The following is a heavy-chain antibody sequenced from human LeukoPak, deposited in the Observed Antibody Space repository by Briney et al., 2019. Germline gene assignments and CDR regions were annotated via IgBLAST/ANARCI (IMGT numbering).Heavy chain of an antibody. CDR3: ASARFSDYDSSGDFDY. D-gene: IGHD3-22*01. V-gene: IGHV3-11*01. CDR2: ISSSGSTI. J-gene: IGHJ4*02. CDR1: GFTFSDYY. Sequence: GGSLRLSCAASGFTFSDYYVSWIRQAPGKGLEWVSYISSSGSTIYYADSVKGRFTISRDNAKNSLYLQMNSLRAEDTAVYYCASARFSDYDSSGDFDYWGQGTLVTVSS.